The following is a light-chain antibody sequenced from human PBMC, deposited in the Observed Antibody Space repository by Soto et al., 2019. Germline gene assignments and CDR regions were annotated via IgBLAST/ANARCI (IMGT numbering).Light chain of an antibody. CDR2: DVS. V-gene: IGLV2-14*01. Sequence: QSALTQPASVSGSPGQSITISCTGTSSDVGGYNYVSWYQQHPDKAPKLMIYDVSNRPSGVSNRFSGSKSDNTASLTISGLQAEDEADYYCSSYTSSSTLFGGGTKLTVL. J-gene: IGLJ2*01. CDR1: SSDVGGYNY. CDR3: SSYTSSSTL.